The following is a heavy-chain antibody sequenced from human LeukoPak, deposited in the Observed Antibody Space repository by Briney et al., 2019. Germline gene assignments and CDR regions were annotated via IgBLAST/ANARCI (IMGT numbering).Heavy chain of an antibody. CDR1: GGSISGSTYY. V-gene: IGHV4-39*07. D-gene: IGHD3-22*01. J-gene: IGHJ4*02. CDR3: ARGGGYYYDSSEPFDY. Sequence: SETLSLTCTVSGGSISGSTYYWGWIRQPPGKGLEWIGSIYYSGSTYYNPSLKSRVTISVDTSKNQFSLKLSSVTAADTAVYYCARGGGYYYDSSEPFDYWGQGTLVTVSS. CDR2: IYYSGST.